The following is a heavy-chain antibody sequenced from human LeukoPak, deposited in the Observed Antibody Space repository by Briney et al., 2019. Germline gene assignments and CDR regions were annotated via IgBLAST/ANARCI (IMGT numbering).Heavy chain of an antibody. J-gene: IGHJ4*02. Sequence: GGSLRLSCAASGFTFRSYGLHWVRQAPGQGQEWVAYRRDDGSENSYGASVKGRFTIARDNPKYTLYLQMKSLRGEDTAVYYCTNGDCRGGRCSSGAYWGQGTLVTVSS. D-gene: IGHD2-15*01. CDR1: GFTFRSYG. CDR2: RRDDGSEN. CDR3: TNGDCRGGRCSSGAY. V-gene: IGHV3-30*02.